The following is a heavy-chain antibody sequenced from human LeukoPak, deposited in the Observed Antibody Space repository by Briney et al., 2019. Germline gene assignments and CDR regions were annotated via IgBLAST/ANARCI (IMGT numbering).Heavy chain of an antibody. V-gene: IGHV3-15*01. CDR3: ARGLCSSTSCYQGPFDY. CDR1: GFIFSSAR. J-gene: IGHJ4*02. Sequence: SGGSLRLSCAASGFIFSSARMTWVRQAPGKGLEWVGHIKNKTNGGTTDYAAPVKGRFIISRDDSKNTLYLQMNSLRTEDTAVYYCARGLCSSTSCYQGPFDYWGQGMLVTVSS. CDR2: IKNKTNGGTT. D-gene: IGHD2-2*01.